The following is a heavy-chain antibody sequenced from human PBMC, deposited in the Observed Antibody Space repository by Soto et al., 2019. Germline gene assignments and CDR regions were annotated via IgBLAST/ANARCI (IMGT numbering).Heavy chain of an antibody. Sequence: PSETLSLTCTVSGGSISGGGYYWSWIRQHPGKGLEWIGYIYYSGSTYYNPSLKSRVTISVDTSKNQFSLKLSSVTAADTAVYYCARGNVVVVAATLSSWFDPWGQGTLVTVSS. CDR2: IYYSGST. CDR3: ARGNVVVVAATLSSWFDP. V-gene: IGHV4-31*03. J-gene: IGHJ5*02. D-gene: IGHD2-15*01. CDR1: GGSISGGGYY.